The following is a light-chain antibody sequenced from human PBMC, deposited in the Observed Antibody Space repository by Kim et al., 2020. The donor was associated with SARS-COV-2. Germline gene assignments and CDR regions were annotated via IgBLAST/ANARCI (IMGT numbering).Light chain of an antibody. CDR2: GAS. CDR1: QSVGANY. Sequence: VLTQSPGTLSLSPGERATLSCRASQSVGANYLAWYQQKPGQSPRLLIHGASTRATGIPDRFSGSGSGTDFSLTISRLEPEDFAVYWCLKFGESPWTFDQGTRVDI. V-gene: IGKV3-20*01. J-gene: IGKJ1*01. CDR3: LKFGESPWT.